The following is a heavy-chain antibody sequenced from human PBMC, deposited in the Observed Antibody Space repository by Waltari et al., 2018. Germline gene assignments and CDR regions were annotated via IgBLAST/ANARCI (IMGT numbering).Heavy chain of an antibody. Sequence: DVQLVEPGGGLVKPGGSLRLSCSASGFSFTDAWINWVRQAPGRGLEWIGRIKDKADGGTIDYAAPVKGRFTISRDDSKNMTYLQMNSLKPDDTGVYFCLYDPSVWGQGTLVTVSS. J-gene: IGHJ4*02. CDR3: LYDPSV. CDR1: GFSFTDAW. V-gene: IGHV3-15*07. D-gene: IGHD5-12*01. CDR2: IKDKADGGTI.